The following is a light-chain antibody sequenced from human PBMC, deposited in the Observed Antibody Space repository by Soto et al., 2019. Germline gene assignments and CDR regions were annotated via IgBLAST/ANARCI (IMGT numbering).Light chain of an antibody. CDR1: QSISWR. CDR3: QQYNYYWT. CDR2: DAS. V-gene: IGKV1-5*01. Sequence: DIQMTQSPSTLSASVGDRVTITCRAGQSISWRLAWYQQKPGKAPKVLIYDASTLESGVPSRFSGSGSGTEFTLTISSLQPDDFATYYCQQYNYYWTFGQGTKVEIK. J-gene: IGKJ1*01.